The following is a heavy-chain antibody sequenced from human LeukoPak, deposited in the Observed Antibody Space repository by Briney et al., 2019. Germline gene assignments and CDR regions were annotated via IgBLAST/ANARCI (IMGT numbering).Heavy chain of an antibody. D-gene: IGHD2-15*01. Sequence: GGSLRLSCTAAGFNFGTYWMSWVRQSPEKGLEFVANIKYDDTVKNYVDSVKGRFTISKDNPSNSVYLQMDSLRPEDTALYYCARDPDSSAFDYWGQGAQVTVSS. J-gene: IGHJ4*02. CDR3: ARDPDSSAFDY. CDR2: IKYDDTVK. CDR1: GFNFGTYW. V-gene: IGHV3-7*01.